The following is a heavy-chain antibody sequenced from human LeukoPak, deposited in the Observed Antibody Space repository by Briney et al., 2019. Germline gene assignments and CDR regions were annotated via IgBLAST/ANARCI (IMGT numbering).Heavy chain of an antibody. J-gene: IGHJ5*02. CDR1: GFTFSSYG. D-gene: IGHD6-13*01. CDR2: IGDSRGST. Sequence: GGSLRLSCAASGFTFSSYGMSWVRQAPGKGLEWVSSIGDSRGSTYYADSGKGRFTISRENSKNTLYLQMNSLRAEDTAVYYCAKAPAGPEYSSSWKFGYNWFDPWGQGTLVTVSS. V-gene: IGHV3-23*01. CDR3: AKAPAGPEYSSSWKFGYNWFDP.